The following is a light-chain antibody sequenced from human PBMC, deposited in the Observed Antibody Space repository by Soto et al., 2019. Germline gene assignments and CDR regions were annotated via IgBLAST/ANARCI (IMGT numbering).Light chain of an antibody. J-gene: IGKJ1*01. CDR1: QSISSSF. CDR2: GAS. CDR3: QQYDTSPWT. Sequence: EIVLTHSPVTLSLPPWEIATLSCRASQSISSSFLAWYQQKPGQAPRLLIYGASSRATGIPDRFSGSGSGTDFTLTISRLEPEDFAVYHCQQYDTSPWTFGHGTKVDIK. V-gene: IGKV3-20*01.